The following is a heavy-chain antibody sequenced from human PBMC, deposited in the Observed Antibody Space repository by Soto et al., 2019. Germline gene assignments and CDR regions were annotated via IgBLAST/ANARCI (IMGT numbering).Heavy chain of an antibody. CDR2: IIPILGIA. Sequence: QVQLEQSGAEVKKPGSSVKVSCKASGGTFSSYTISWVRQAPGQGLEWMGRIIPILGIANYAQKFQGRVTITADKSTSTAYMELSSLRSEDTAVYYCARGRKYCSGGSCFTPFDYWGQGTLVTVSS. CDR1: GGTFSSYT. V-gene: IGHV1-69*02. J-gene: IGHJ4*02. D-gene: IGHD2-15*01. CDR3: ARGRKYCSGGSCFTPFDY.